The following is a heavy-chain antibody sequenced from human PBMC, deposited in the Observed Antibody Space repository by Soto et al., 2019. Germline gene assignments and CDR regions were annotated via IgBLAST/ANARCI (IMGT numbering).Heavy chain of an antibody. CDR2: ISLSGGNT. V-gene: IGHV3-23*01. J-gene: IGHJ4*02. CDR3: AKSNSSNPKYYFDS. D-gene: IGHD6-6*01. Sequence: GGSLRLSCAASGFTFNNYAMSWVRQAPGKGLEWVSIISLSGGNTYSADSVRGRFTISRDNSKNTLYLQMDSLRAEDTAIYYCAKSNSSNPKYYFDSWGQGTLVTVSS. CDR1: GFTFNNYA.